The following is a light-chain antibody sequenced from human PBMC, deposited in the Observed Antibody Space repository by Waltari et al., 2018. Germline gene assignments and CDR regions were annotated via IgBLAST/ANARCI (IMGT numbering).Light chain of an antibody. CDR2: GEN. V-gene: IGLV3-19*01. J-gene: IGLJ3*02. CDR3: KTRDSSGHNRV. CDR1: SLGTYY. Sequence: SSDLTQDPAVSVALGQTVRITCQGDSLGTYYARWYQQKSRQAPVLVVYGENSRPSGIPDRFSGSTSGNIASLTITGAQAEDEADYYCKTRDSSGHNRVFGGGTKLTVL.